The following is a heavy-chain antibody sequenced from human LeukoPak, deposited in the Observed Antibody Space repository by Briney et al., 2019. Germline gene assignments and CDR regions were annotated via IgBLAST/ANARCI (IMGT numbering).Heavy chain of an antibody. V-gene: IGHV4-34*01. D-gene: IGHD3-22*01. J-gene: IGHJ4*02. CDR1: GGSFSGYY. CDR3: ARDLSDYYDSSGYQLDY. CDR2: INHSGST. Sequence: SETLSLTCAVYGGSFSGYYWSWIRQPPGKGLEWIGEINHSGSTNYNPSLKSRVTISVDTSKNQFSLKLSSVTAADTAVYYCARDLSDYYDSSGYQLDYWGQGTLVTVSS.